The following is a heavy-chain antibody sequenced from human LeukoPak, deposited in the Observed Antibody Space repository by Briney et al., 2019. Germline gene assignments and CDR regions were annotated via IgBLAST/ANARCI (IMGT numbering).Heavy chain of an antibody. Sequence: GGSLRLSCAASGFTFSSYGMHWVRQAPGKGLEWVAVISYDGSNKYYADSVKGRFTISRDNSKNTLYLQMNSLRAEDTAVYYCAKERRTITMIVVAIGYFQHWGQGTLVTVSS. CDR3: AKERRTITMIVVAIGYFQH. D-gene: IGHD3-22*01. J-gene: IGHJ1*01. CDR1: GFTFSSYG. V-gene: IGHV3-30*18. CDR2: ISYDGSNK.